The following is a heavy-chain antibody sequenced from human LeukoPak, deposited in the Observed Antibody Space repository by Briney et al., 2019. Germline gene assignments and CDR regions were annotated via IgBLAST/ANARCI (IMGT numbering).Heavy chain of an antibody. CDR1: GFTFTNNW. Sequence: GGSLRLSCAPSGFTFTNNWMHWVRQAPGRGLVWVSRINSDGSSTSYADSVRGRFTISRDNAKNTLYLQMNSLRAEDTAVYYCARNYNYYFDYWGQGTLVTVSS. CDR2: INSDGSST. D-gene: IGHD1-1*01. V-gene: IGHV3-74*01. J-gene: IGHJ4*02. CDR3: ARNYNYYFDY.